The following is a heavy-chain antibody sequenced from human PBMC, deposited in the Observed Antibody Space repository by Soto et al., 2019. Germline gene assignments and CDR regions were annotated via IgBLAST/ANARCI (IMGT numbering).Heavy chain of an antibody. Sequence: PGGSLRLSCAASGFTFSGSAMHWVRQASGKGLEWVGRIRSKANSYATAYAASVKGRFTISRDDSKNTAYLQMNSLKTEDTAVYYCTSFWRYDSSGYTPLDAFDIWGQGTMVTVSS. CDR1: GFTFSGSA. CDR2: IRSKANSYAT. J-gene: IGHJ3*02. D-gene: IGHD3-22*01. V-gene: IGHV3-73*01. CDR3: TSFWRYDSSGYTPLDAFDI.